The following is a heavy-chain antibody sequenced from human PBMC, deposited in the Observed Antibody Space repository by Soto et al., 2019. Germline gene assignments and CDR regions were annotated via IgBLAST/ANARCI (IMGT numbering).Heavy chain of an antibody. CDR1: GGTFSSYA. CDR2: IIPIFGTA. Sequence: ASVKVYCKASGGTFSSYAISWVRQAPGQGLEWMGGIIPIFGTANYAQKFQGRVTITADESTSTAYMELSSLRSEDTAVYYCAREYCSGGSCYSPYNWFDPWGQGTQVTVSS. V-gene: IGHV1-69*13. CDR3: AREYCSGGSCYSPYNWFDP. D-gene: IGHD2-15*01. J-gene: IGHJ5*02.